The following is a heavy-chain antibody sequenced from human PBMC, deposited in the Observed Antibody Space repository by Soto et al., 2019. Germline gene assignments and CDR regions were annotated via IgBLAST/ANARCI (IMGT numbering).Heavy chain of an antibody. CDR1: GYTFTTYY. Sequence: QVQLVQSGAEVKKPGASVKISCKASGYTFTTYYMHWVRQAPGQSLEWMGIINPTYGGTTNAQRFQGRVTMTRDTSTSTVCMELSRLRSEDTDVYYCAIGTAPGIGSGDVFDSWGQATLVNVSS. D-gene: IGHD3-10*01. V-gene: IGHV1-46*01. CDR2: INPTYGGT. CDR3: AIGTAPGIGSGDVFDS. J-gene: IGHJ3*02.